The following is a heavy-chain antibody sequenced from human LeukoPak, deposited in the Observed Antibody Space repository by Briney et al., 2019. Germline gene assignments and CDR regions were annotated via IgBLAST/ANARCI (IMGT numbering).Heavy chain of an antibody. CDR2: FDPEDGET. V-gene: IGHV1-24*01. D-gene: IGHD3-22*01. CDR1: GYTLTELS. J-gene: IGHJ4*02. CDR3: ARDPTMRGPGY. Sequence: GASVKVSCKVSGYTLTELSMHWVRQAPGKGLEWMGGFDPEDGETIYAQKFQGRVTITADKSTSTAYMELSSLRSEDTAVYYCARDPTMRGPGYWGQGTLVTVSS.